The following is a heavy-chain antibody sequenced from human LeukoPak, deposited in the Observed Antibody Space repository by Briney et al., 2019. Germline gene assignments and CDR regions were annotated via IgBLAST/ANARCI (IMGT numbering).Heavy chain of an antibody. D-gene: IGHD2-2*02. CDR1: GYTFTSYG. J-gene: IGHJ6*02. CDR3: ARDLGEVVPAAIGYYYYGMEV. CDR2: ISAYNGNT. V-gene: IGHV1-18*01. Sequence: ASVKVSCKASGYTFTSYGISWVRQAPGQGLEWMGWISAYNGNTNYAQKLQGRATMTTDTTTRKDDMELSSLRSEDTAVYYCARDLGEVVPAAIGYYYYGMEVWGQGTTVTVSS.